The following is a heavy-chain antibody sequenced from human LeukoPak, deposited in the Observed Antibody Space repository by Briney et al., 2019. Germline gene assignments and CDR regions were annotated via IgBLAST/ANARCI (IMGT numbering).Heavy chain of an antibody. D-gene: IGHD2-21*02. J-gene: IGHJ4*02. Sequence: GESLKISCKGSGYIFTNYWIAWVRQMPGKGLELMGIIYPGDSDTRYSPPFQGQVTISADKSISTAYLQWSSLKASDNAMYYRARRFCNGGDCFYFDSWGQGALVTVSS. CDR2: IYPGDSDT. CDR3: ARRFCNGGDCFYFDS. CDR1: GYIFTNYW. V-gene: IGHV5-51*01.